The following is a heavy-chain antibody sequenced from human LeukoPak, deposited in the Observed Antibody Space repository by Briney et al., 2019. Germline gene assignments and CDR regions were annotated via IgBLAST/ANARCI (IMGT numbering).Heavy chain of an antibody. Sequence: GGTLRLSCAASGFTFSSYGMSWVRQAPGKGLEWVSAISGSGGSTYYADSVKGRFTISRDNSKSTIFLQMNSPKTEDTAVYYCARPHSDYGGIDYWGQGTLVTVSS. V-gene: IGHV3-23*01. J-gene: IGHJ4*02. D-gene: IGHD4-17*01. CDR2: ISGSGGST. CDR1: GFTFSSYG. CDR3: ARPHSDYGGIDY.